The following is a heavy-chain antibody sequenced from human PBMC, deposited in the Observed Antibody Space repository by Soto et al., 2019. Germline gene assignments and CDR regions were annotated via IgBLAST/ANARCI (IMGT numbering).Heavy chain of an antibody. V-gene: IGHV3-23*01. CDR3: ATFGEHYYGSGSYYYYGMDV. D-gene: IGHD3-10*01. CDR2: ISGGGGST. J-gene: IGHJ6*02. Sequence: GGSLRLSCAASGFTFSSYAMSWVRQAPGKGLEWVSVISGGGGSTYYADSVKGRFTISRDNTKNTLYLQMNSLRAEDTAVYYSATFGEHYYGSGSYYYYGMDVWGQGTTVTVSS. CDR1: GFTFSSYA.